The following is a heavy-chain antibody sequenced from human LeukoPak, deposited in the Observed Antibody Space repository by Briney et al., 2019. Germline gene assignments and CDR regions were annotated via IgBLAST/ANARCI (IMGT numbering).Heavy chain of an antibody. Sequence: SETLSLTCAVYGGSFSGYYWSWIRQPPGKGLDWIGEINLSGSTNYNPSLKSRVTISVDTAKHQFSLTLSSVTAADTAVYYCARSRPGPYYYDSSGYNIWGQGTMVTVSS. CDR1: GGSFSGYY. CDR2: INLSGST. J-gene: IGHJ3*02. D-gene: IGHD3-22*01. CDR3: ARSRPGPYYYDSSGYNI. V-gene: IGHV4-34*01.